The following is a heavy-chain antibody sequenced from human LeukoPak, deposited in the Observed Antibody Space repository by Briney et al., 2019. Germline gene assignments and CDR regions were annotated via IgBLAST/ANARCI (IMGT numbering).Heavy chain of an antibody. V-gene: IGHV3-21*01. Sequence: KSGGSLRLSCAASGFTFSSYSMNWVRQAPGKGLEWVSSISSSSSYIYYADSVKGRFTISRDNAKNSLYLQMNSLRAEDTAVYYCARGYGPPPYYFDYWGQGTLVTVSS. CDR3: ARGYGPPPYYFDY. CDR2: ISSSSSYI. J-gene: IGHJ4*02. D-gene: IGHD1-14*01. CDR1: GFTFSSYS.